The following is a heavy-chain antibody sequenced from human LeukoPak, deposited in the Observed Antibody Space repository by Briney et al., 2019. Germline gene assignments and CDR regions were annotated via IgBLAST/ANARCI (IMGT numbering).Heavy chain of an antibody. D-gene: IGHD1-26*01. CDR1: GFTFSSYS. V-gene: IGHV3-21*01. CDR3: ARDPGGSYYTSDRFDY. CDR2: ISSSSSYI. Sequence: GGSLRLSCAASGFTFSSYSMNWVRQAPGKGLEWVSSISSSSSYIYYADSVKGRFTISRDNAKNSLYLQMNSLRAEDTAVYYCARDPGGSYYTSDRFDYWGQGTLVTVSS. J-gene: IGHJ4*02.